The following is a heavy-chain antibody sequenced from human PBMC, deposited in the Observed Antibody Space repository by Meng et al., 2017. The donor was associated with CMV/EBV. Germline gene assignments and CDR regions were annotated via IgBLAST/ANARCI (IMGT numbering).Heavy chain of an antibody. CDR1: GFTFSSYS. V-gene: IGHV3-74*01. CDR2: INSDGSST. J-gene: IGHJ6*02. D-gene: IGHD2-2*01. CDR3: ARSGVTYCSITSCLGGMDV. Sequence: GESLKISCAASGFTFSSYSMNWVRQAPGKGLEWVSRINSDGSSTSYADPVKGRFTISRDNAKNTLYLQMNSLRAEDTAVYYCARSGVTYCSITSCLGGMDVWGQGTTVTVSS.